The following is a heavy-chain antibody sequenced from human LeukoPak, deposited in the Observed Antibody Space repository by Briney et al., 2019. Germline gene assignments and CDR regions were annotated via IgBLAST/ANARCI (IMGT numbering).Heavy chain of an antibody. V-gene: IGHV3-30-3*01. CDR2: ISYDGSNK. CDR1: GFTFSSYA. D-gene: IGHD3-22*01. J-gene: IGHJ4*02. CDR3: ARGSGDSSGYYQKDY. Sequence: GGSLRLSCAASGFTFSSYAMPWVRQAPGKGLEWVAVISYDGSNKYYADSVKGRFNISRDNSKNTLYLQMNSLRAEDTAVYYCARGSGDSSGYYQKDYWGQGTLVTVSS.